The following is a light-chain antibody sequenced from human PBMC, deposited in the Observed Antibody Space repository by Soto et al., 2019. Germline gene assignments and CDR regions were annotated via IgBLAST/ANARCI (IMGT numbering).Light chain of an antibody. J-gene: IGLJ3*02. CDR1: SSDVGSYNL. V-gene: IGLV2-23*02. Sequence: QSALTQPASVSGSPGQSITISCTGTSSDVGSYNLVSWYHQHPRKAPKLMIYEVSKRPSGVSNRFSGSKSGNTASLTISGLRSEDDADYYCCSYAGSSTWVLGGGTQLTV. CDR3: CSYAGSSTWV. CDR2: EVS.